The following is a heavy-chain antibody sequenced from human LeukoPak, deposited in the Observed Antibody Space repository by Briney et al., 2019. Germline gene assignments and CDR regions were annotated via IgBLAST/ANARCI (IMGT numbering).Heavy chain of an antibody. CDR3: ARFIYDSGGYYLDD. D-gene: IGHD3-22*01. V-gene: IGHV4-59*08. J-gene: IGHJ4*02. Sequence: SQTLSLTCTVSGGSISSYYWSWIRQSPGKGLEWIGYIYHSGSTQCNPALKSRVTMSVDTSKNQFSLKLSSVTAADTAIYYSARFIYDSGGYYLDDWGQGIPVTVSS. CDR2: IYHSGST. CDR1: GGSISSYY.